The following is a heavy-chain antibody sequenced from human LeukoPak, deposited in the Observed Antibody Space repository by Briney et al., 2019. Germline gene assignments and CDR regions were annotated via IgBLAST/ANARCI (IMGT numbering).Heavy chain of an antibody. V-gene: IGHV3-74*01. CDR2: INGDGRNI. CDR1: GFTFSSYW. J-gene: IGHJ4*02. CDR3: AKDRVKSSGWDYYFDY. Sequence: GGSLRLSCVASGFTFSSYWMHWVRQDPKKGLVWVSRINGDGRNINYADSVRGRFTISRDNSKNTLYLQMNSLRAKDTAVYYCAKDRVKSSGWDYYFDYWGQGTLVTVSS. D-gene: IGHD6-19*01.